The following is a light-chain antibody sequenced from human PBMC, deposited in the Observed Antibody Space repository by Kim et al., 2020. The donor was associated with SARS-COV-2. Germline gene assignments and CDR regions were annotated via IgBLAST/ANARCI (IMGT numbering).Light chain of an antibody. Sequence: EIVLTQSPGTLSLSPGERDTLSCRASQSVSSSYLAWYQHKPGQAPSLLIYGASSRATGIPDRFSGSGSGTDFTLTISRLEPEDFAVYYCQQYGSSPYTFGQGTKLEI. V-gene: IGKV3-20*01. J-gene: IGKJ2*01. CDR2: GAS. CDR1: QSVSSSY. CDR3: QQYGSSPYT.